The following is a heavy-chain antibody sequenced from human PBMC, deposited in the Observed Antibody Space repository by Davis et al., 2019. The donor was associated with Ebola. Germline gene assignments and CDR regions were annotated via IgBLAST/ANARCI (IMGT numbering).Heavy chain of an antibody. Sequence: AASVKVSCKASGYTFTGYYMHWVRQAPGQGLEWMGWINPNSGGTNYAQKFQGWVTMTRDTSISTAYMELSRLRSDDTAVYYCAREKIYDFWSGYYLNFFDYWGQGTLVTVSP. CDR3: AREKIYDFWSGYYLNFFDY. CDR2: INPNSGGT. J-gene: IGHJ4*02. D-gene: IGHD3-3*01. V-gene: IGHV1-2*04. CDR1: GYTFTGYY.